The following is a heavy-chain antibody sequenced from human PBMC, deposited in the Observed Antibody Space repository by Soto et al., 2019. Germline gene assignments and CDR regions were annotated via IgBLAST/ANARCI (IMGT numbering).Heavy chain of an antibody. Sequence: ASVKVSCKASGYTFTSYYMHWVRQAPGQGLEWMGIINPSGGSTSYAQKFQGRVTMIRDTSTSTVYMELSSLRSEDTAVYYCARWGPSNWFDPWGQGTLVTVSS. CDR2: INPSGGST. J-gene: IGHJ5*02. V-gene: IGHV1-46*03. CDR1: GYTFTSYY. CDR3: ARWGPSNWFDP. D-gene: IGHD3-16*01.